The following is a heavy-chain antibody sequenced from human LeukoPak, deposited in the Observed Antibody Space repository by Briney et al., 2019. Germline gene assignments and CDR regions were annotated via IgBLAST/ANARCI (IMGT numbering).Heavy chain of an antibody. J-gene: IGHJ4*02. V-gene: IGHV3-23*01. D-gene: IGHD6-19*01. CDR2: LSTSGGST. CDR1: GFTFSGFA. Sequence: GSLRLSCAASGFTFSGFAMSWVRQAPGKGLEWVSTLSTSGGSTYYADSVKGRFTISRDNSKNTLYLQMNSLRAEDTAVYHCAKDQSSGWGIFDYWGQGALVTLSS. CDR3: AKDQSSGWGIFDY.